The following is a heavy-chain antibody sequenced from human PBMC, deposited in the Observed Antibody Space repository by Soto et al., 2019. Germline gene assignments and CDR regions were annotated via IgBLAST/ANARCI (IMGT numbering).Heavy chain of an antibody. CDR3: ARQRTSVVTRAYFDV. D-gene: IGHD2-21*02. CDR1: GDSSSSRGYY. J-gene: IGHJ4*02. CDR2: IYYSGST. Sequence: SQTMSLTCTVIGDSSSSRGYYWGWIRKPPGKGLEWIGSIYYSGSTYNTPSLRSRFSMSIDTSKDQFSLKLKSVTAADTARYFCARQRTSVVTRAYFDVWGPGSLVTVSS. V-gene: IGHV4-39*01.